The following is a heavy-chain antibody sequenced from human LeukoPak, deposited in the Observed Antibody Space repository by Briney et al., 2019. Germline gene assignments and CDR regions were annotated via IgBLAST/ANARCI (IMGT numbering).Heavy chain of an antibody. CDR3: AKGYCSGTSCYSGLD. CDR2: IRYDATNK. Sequence: AGGSLRLSCAASGFTFSTYGMHWVRQAPGKGLEWVSFIRYDATNKYYADSVKGRFTISRDNSKNTLSLQMNSLRPEDTAVYYCAKGYCSGTSCYSGLDWGQGTLVTVSS. CDR1: GFTFSTYG. V-gene: IGHV3-30*02. J-gene: IGHJ4*02. D-gene: IGHD2-2*01.